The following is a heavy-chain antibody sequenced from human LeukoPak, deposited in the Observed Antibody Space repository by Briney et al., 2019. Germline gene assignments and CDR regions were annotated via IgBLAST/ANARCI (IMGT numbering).Heavy chain of an antibody. CDR3: ARAEGGPATAIY. CDR2: ISTGSSYT. V-gene: IGHV3-11*05. D-gene: IGHD2-21*02. CDR1: GFTFSDYY. J-gene: IGHJ4*02. Sequence: GGSLGLPCAASGFTFSDYYMSWIRQAPGRGLEWVSYISTGSSYTNYADSVKGRFIISRDNAKNSLYLQMNSLRAEDTALYYCARAEGGPATAIYWGQGTLVTVSS.